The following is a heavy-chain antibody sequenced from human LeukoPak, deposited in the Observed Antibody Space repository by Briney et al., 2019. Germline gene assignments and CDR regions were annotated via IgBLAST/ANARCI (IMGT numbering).Heavy chain of an antibody. CDR3: ARGVHYARY. Sequence: GGSLRLSCAASGFTFTSYWTSWVRQAPGKGLEWVASIKQDGSEEYYVDSVKGRFTISRDNAKNSLFLQMNSLRAEDTAVYYCARGVHYARYWGQGTLVTVSS. CDR1: GFTFTSYW. CDR2: IKQDGSEE. D-gene: IGHD4-17*01. J-gene: IGHJ4*02. V-gene: IGHV3-7*01.